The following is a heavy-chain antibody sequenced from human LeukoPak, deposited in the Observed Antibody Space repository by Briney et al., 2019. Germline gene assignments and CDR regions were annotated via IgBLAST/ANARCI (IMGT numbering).Heavy chain of an antibody. V-gene: IGHV5-51*01. CDR2: IYPGDSDT. CDR3: ARQNPPGYSSGWLGY. CDR1: GYSFTTYW. Sequence: GESLKISCKGSGYSFTTYWIGWVRQMPGKGLEWMGIIYPGDSDTRYSPSFRGQVTISADKSISTAYLQWSSLKASDTAMYYCARQNPPGYSSGWLGYWGQGTLVTVSS. D-gene: IGHD6-19*01. J-gene: IGHJ4*02.